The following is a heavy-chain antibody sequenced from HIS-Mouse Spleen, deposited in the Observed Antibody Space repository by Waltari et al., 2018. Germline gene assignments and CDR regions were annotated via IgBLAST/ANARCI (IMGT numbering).Heavy chain of an antibody. CDR2: IYYSGST. CDR1: GGSISSSSYY. Sequence: QLQLQESGPGLVKPSETLSLTCPVSGGSISSSSYYCGGIRQPPGKGLAWIGSIYYSGSTYYNPSLKSRVTISVDTSKNQFSLKLSSVTAADTAVYYCAREIPYSSSWYDWYFDLWGRGTLVTVSS. J-gene: IGHJ2*01. D-gene: IGHD6-13*01. V-gene: IGHV4-39*07. CDR3: AREIPYSSSWYDWYFDL.